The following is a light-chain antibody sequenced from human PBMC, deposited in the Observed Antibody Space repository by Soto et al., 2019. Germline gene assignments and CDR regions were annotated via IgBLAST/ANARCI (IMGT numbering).Light chain of an antibody. CDR2: GAS. Sequence: TVLTQSPGTLSLSPGERATLSCRASQNVSSNLLVWYQQHPGQAPRLLIYGASTRATDIPDRFSGRGSGTDFTLTISRLEPEDFAVYYCQQYAGSPETFGQGTKVDIK. J-gene: IGKJ1*01. CDR1: QNVSSNL. CDR3: QQYAGSPET. V-gene: IGKV3-20*01.